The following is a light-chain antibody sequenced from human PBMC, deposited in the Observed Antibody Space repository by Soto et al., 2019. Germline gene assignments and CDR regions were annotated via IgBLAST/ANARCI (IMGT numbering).Light chain of an antibody. V-gene: IGLV9-49*01. CDR1: SGYSNYK. CDR2: VGTGGIVG. CDR3: GADHGSGSNFVSVV. J-gene: IGLJ2*01. Sequence: QSVLTQPPSASASLGASVTLTCTLSSGYSNYKVDWYQQRPGKGPRFVMRVGTGGIVGSKGDGSPDRFSVLGSGLNRFLTIKNIQEEDESDYHCGADHGSGSNFVSVVFGGGTKLTVL.